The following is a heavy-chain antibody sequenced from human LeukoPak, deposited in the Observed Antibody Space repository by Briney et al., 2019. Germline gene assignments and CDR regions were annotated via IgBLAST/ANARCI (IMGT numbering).Heavy chain of an antibody. D-gene: IGHD5-12*01. V-gene: IGHV3-30*04. Sequence: AGGSLRLSCAASGFTFSSYAMHWVRQAPGKGLEWVAVISYDGSNKYYADSVKGRFTISRDNSKNTLYLQINSLRAEDTAVYYCAREEVATNWFDPWGQGTLVTVSS. J-gene: IGHJ5*02. CDR1: GFTFSSYA. CDR2: ISYDGSNK. CDR3: AREEVATNWFDP.